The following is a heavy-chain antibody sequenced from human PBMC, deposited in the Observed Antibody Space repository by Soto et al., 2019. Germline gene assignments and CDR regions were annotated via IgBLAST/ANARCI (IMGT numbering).Heavy chain of an antibody. D-gene: IGHD6-19*01. CDR3: ARDQTIGYSSGWYGVDY. CDR1: GYTFTSHY. J-gene: IGHJ4*02. V-gene: IGHV1-46*03. CDR2: INPSGGST. Sequence: ASVKVSCKASGYTFTSHYMHWVRQAPGQGLEWMGIINPSGGSTSYAQKFQGRVTMTRDTSTSTVYMELSSLRSEDTAVYYCARDQTIGYSSGWYGVDYWGQGTLVTVSS.